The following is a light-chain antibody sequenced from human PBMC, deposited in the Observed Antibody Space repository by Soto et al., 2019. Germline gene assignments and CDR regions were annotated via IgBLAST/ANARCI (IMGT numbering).Light chain of an antibody. Sequence: VVMTQSPLSLPVTLGQPASISCRSSQSLLYRDGNTYLNWFQQRPGQSPRRLICKVSDRDSGVPDRFSGSGSGTDFTLKISRVEAEDVGVYYCMQGTHWPWTFGQGTKVEIK. CDR3: MQGTHWPWT. J-gene: IGKJ1*01. V-gene: IGKV2-30*01. CDR1: QSLLYRDGNTY. CDR2: KVS.